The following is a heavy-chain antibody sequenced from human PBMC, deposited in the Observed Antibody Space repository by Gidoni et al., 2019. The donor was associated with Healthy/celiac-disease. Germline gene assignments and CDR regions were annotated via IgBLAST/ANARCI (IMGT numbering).Heavy chain of an antibody. CDR1: GFTFSSYG. CDR2: ISYDGSNK. V-gene: IGHV3-30*03. Sequence: QVQLVESGGGVVQPGRSPRLSCAASGFTFSSYGMHWVRQAPGKGLEWVAVISYDGSNKYYADSVKGRFTISRDNSKNTLYLQMNSLRAEDTAVYYCARAASGYYMDVWGKGTTVTVSS. D-gene: IGHD3-10*01. CDR3: ARAASGYYMDV. J-gene: IGHJ6*03.